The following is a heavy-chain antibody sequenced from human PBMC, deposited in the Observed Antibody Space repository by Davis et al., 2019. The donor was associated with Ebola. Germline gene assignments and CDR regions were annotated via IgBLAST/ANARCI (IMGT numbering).Heavy chain of an antibody. CDR2: ISYDGSNK. V-gene: IGHV3-30*18. J-gene: IGHJ5*02. Sequence: GESLKISCAASGFTFRSYGMHWVRQAPGKGLEWVAVISYDGSNKYYADSVKGRFTISRDNSKNTLYLQMNSLRAEDTAVYYCAKASAITIFGVGNHWFDPWGQGTLVTVSS. D-gene: IGHD3-3*01. CDR3: AKASAITIFGVGNHWFDP. CDR1: GFTFRSYG.